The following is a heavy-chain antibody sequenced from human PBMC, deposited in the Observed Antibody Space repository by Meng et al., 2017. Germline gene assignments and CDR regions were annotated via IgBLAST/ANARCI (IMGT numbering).Heavy chain of an antibody. J-gene: IGHJ4*02. CDR3: AHSADYDSSGYYYVDY. CDR2: IYCDNDK. D-gene: IGHD3-22*01. CDR1: GSSPSSTEVG. Sequence: SCKVSCPNPLKPPPPTPPTFPFPGSSPSSTEVGVGWFRQPPGKPLEWLALIYCDNDKRDSPSLKSRLTITKDTSKHQVVLTMTNMDPVDTATNYCAHSADYDSSGYYYVDYWGQGTLVTVSS. V-gene: IGHV2-5*02.